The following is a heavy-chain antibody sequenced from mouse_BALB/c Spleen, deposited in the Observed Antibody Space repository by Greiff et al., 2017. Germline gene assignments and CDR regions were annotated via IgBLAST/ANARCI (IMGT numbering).Heavy chain of an antibody. CDR1: GFSLTSYG. Sequence: VKLMESGPGLVQPSQSLSITCTVSGFSLTSYGVHWVRQSPGKGLEWLGVIWSGGSTDYNAAFISRLSISKDNSKSQVFFKMNSLQTDNTAMYYCAREEDGYAMDYWGQGTSVTVSS. CDR3: AREEDGYAMDY. CDR2: IWSGGST. V-gene: IGHV2-2*01. J-gene: IGHJ4*01. D-gene: IGHD2-3*01.